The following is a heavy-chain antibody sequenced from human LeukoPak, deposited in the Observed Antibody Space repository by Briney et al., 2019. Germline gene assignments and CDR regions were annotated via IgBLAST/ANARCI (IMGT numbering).Heavy chain of an antibody. CDR2: IYHSGST. CDR3: ARGESGYDKEVSYFDY. V-gene: IGHV4-30-2*01. Sequence: PSETLSLTCAVSGGSISSGGYSWSWIRQPPGKGLEWIGYIYHSGSTYYNPSLKSRVTMSVDRSKNQFSLKLSSVTAADTAVYYCARGESGYDKEVSYFDYWGQGTLVTVSS. D-gene: IGHD5-12*01. CDR1: GGSISSGGYS. J-gene: IGHJ4*02.